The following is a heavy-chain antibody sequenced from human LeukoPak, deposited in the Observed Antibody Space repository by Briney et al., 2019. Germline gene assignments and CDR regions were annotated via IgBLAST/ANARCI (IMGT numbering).Heavy chain of an antibody. CDR3: ARAPSEIGGYYPEYFRH. V-gene: IGHV3-74*01. D-gene: IGHD3-22*01. Sequence: GGSLRLSYAASGFTFSTYWMHWVRQAPGKGLVWVSRIKSDGSTNYADSVKGRFTISRDNANNTLSLQMNSLRPEDTGVYYCARAPSEIGGYYPEYFRHWGQGTLVTVSS. J-gene: IGHJ1*01. CDR1: GFTFSTYW. CDR2: IKSDGST.